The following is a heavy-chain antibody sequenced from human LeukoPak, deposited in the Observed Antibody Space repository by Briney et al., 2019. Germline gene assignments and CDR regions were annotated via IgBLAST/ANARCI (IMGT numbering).Heavy chain of an antibody. D-gene: IGHD6-13*01. J-gene: IGHJ4*02. Sequence: GGSLRLSCAASGFTFSSYVMHWVRQAPGKGLEWVAVISYDGSNKYYADSVKGRFTISRDNSKNTLYLQMNSLRAEDTAVYYCAKTGIAAAEIDYWGQGTLVTVSS. CDR3: AKTGIAAAEIDY. V-gene: IGHV3-30*18. CDR2: ISYDGSNK. CDR1: GFTFSSYV.